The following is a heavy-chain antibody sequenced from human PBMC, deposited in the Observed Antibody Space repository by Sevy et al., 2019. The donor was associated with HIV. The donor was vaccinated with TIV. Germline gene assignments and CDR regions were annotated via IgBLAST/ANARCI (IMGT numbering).Heavy chain of an antibody. J-gene: IGHJ4*02. Sequence: GGSLRLSCAASGFTFSSYAMSWVRQAPGKGLEWVSAISGSGGSTYYVDSVKGRFTISRDNSKNTLYLQMNSLRAEDTAVYYCASRDGPPWADYWGQGTLVTVSS. V-gene: IGHV3-23*01. CDR1: GFTFSSYA. D-gene: IGHD1-26*01. CDR3: ASRDGPPWADY. CDR2: ISGSGGST.